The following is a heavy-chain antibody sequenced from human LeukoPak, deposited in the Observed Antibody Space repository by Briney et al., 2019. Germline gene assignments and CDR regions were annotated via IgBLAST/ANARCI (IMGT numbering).Heavy chain of an antibody. V-gene: IGHV3-23*01. CDR3: AKFREGVIDH. CDR2: VTGGGGST. J-gene: IGHJ4*02. Sequence: GGSLRLSCAASGFTFSSYAMSWVRQAPGKGLEWVSTVTGGGGSTYYADSVKGQFTISRGNSKNTLYLQMNSLTAEDTAVYYCAKFREGVIDHWGQGTLVTVSS. D-gene: IGHD3-10*01. CDR1: GFTFSSYA.